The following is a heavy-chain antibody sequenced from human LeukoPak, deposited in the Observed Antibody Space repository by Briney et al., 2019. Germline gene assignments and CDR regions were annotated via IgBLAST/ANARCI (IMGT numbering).Heavy chain of an antibody. V-gene: IGHV3-7*03. Sequence: PGGSLRLSCGAFGFTFSSYSMHWVRQAPGKGLEWVANIKQDGSEKTYVDSVKGRFTISRDNAKNSPYLQMNSLKAQDTAVYYCARGTYCAGDCYYYFDYWGQGTLVTVSS. J-gene: IGHJ4*02. CDR3: ARGTYCAGDCYYYFDY. CDR1: GFTFSSYS. D-gene: IGHD2-21*02. CDR2: IKQDGSEK.